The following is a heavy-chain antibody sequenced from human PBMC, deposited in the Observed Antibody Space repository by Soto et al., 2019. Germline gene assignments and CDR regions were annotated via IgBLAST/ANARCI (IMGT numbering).Heavy chain of an antibody. J-gene: IGHJ4*02. CDR2: ISSSSSTI. V-gene: IGHV3-48*01. CDR3: ARDVKAYSSRTVFDY. D-gene: IGHD4-4*01. CDR1: GFTFSSYS. Sequence: GGSLRLSCAASGFTFSSYSMNWVRQAPGKGLEWVSYISSSSSTIYYADSVKGRFTISRDNAKNSLYLQMNSLRAEDTAVYYCARDVKAYSSRTVFDYWGQGTLVTVSS.